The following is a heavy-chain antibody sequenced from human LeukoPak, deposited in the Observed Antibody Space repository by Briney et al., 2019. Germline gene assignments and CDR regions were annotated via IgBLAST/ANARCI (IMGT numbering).Heavy chain of an antibody. CDR2: ISGSGGST. CDR3: AKEGGSSTWYDGWFDP. D-gene: IGHD6-13*01. J-gene: IGHJ5*02. V-gene: IGHV3-23*01. Sequence: SGGSLRLSCAASGFTFSSYSMNWVRQAPGKGLEWVSGISGSGGSTYYADSVKGRFTISRDTSKNTLYLQMNTLRAEDTAVYYCAKEGGSSTWYDGWFDPWGQGTLVTVSS. CDR1: GFTFSSYS.